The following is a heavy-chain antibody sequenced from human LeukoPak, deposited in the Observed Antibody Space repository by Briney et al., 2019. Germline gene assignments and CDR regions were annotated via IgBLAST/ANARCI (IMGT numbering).Heavy chain of an antibody. Sequence: SETLSLSCSVSGGSLSNAIKYWDWIRQPPGKGLEWIGSVHYGGNTDYNPSLKSRVTISVDTPKNQFSLKLSSVTAADTAVYYCAMGVGTDDYWGQGTLVTVSS. CDR3: AMGVGTDDY. D-gene: IGHD1-26*01. J-gene: IGHJ4*02. CDR1: GGSLSNAIKY. CDR2: VHYGGNT. V-gene: IGHV4-39*07.